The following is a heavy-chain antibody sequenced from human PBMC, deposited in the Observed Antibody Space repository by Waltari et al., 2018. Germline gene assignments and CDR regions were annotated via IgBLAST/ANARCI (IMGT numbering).Heavy chain of an antibody. Sequence: QVQLQESGPGLVKPSETLSLNCTVSGGSISSNYWSWIRQPPGKGLEWIGYIYYSGSTNYNPPRKSRVTLSINTSKNQFSLKLTSVTAADTAVYYCASLGRYTWNYYAFDVWGQGTKVTVSS. J-gene: IGHJ3*01. CDR1: GGSISSNY. D-gene: IGHD1-7*01. CDR2: IYYSGST. V-gene: IGHV4-59*01. CDR3: ASLGRYTWNYYAFDV.